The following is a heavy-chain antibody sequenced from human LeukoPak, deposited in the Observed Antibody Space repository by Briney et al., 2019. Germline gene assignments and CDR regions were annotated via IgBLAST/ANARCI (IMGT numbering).Heavy chain of an antibody. Sequence: GASVKVSCTASGYTFTNYGISWVRQAPGQGLEWMGWISPYNGDTNYAQKVQGRVTMTTATSTSTANMELRSLRSDDTAVYYCARVPTGTTDYFDYWGQGTLVTVSS. CDR2: ISPYNGDT. CDR1: GYTFTNYG. CDR3: ARVPTGTTDYFDY. J-gene: IGHJ4*02. V-gene: IGHV1-18*01. D-gene: IGHD1-1*01.